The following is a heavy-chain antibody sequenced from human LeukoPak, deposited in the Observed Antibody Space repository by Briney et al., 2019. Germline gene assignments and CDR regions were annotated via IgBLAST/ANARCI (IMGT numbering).Heavy chain of an antibody. V-gene: IGHV3-23*01. CDR2: VSGGGGTT. Sequence: GGSLRLSCAASGFTFSSYAMSWVRQAPGKGLEWVSSVSGGGGTTYYADSVKGRFTISRDNSKSTLYLQMNSLRAEDTAVYYCANGDAGRPSEGLDYWGRGTLVTVSS. CDR3: ANGDAGRPSEGLDY. CDR1: GFTFSSYA. D-gene: IGHD6-6*01. J-gene: IGHJ4*02.